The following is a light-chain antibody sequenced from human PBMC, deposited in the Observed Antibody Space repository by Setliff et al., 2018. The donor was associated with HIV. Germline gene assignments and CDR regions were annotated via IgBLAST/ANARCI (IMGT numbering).Light chain of an antibody. CDR3: SSYTSSSTYV. CDR2: DVS. Sequence: QSALTQPASVSGSLGQSITISCTGTSSDVGGYNYVSWYQQHPGKAPKLMIYDVSKRPSGVSNRFSGSKSGNTASLTISGLQAEDEADYYSSSYTSSSTYVFGSGTKVTVL. V-gene: IGLV2-14*01. CDR1: SSDVGGYNY. J-gene: IGLJ1*01.